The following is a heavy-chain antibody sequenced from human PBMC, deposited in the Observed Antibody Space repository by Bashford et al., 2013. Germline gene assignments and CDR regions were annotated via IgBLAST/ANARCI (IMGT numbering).Heavy chain of an antibody. D-gene: IGHD3-10*01. V-gene: IGHV4-39*07. CDR3: ARTYGSGSNNWFDP. CDR2: IFYSGST. J-gene: IGHJ5*02. Sequence: SETLSLTCTVSDGSISRTSSYWGWIRQPPGKGLEWIGSIFYSGSTYHNPSLKSRVTMSVDTSTNQFSLKLSSVTAADTAVYYCARTYGSGSNNWFDPWGQGTLVTVSS. CDR1: DGSISRTSSY.